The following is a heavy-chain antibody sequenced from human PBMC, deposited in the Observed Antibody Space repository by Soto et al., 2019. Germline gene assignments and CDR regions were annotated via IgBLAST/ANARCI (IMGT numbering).Heavy chain of an antibody. V-gene: IGHV5-51*01. J-gene: IGHJ6*02. CDR1: GYRFTNYW. Sequence: GESLKISCKGSGYRFTNYWISWMRQMPGKGLEWMGIIYPGDSDTRYSPSFQGQVTISADKSISTAYLQWSSLKASDTAMYYCAGGGVRGVITRTRDYYGMDVWGQGTTVTVSS. D-gene: IGHD3-10*01. CDR2: IYPGDSDT. CDR3: AGGGVRGVITRTRDYYGMDV.